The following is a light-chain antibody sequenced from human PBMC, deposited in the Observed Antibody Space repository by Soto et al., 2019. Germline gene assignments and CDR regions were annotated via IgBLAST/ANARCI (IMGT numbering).Light chain of an antibody. V-gene: IGKV3-20*01. CDR2: GAS. J-gene: IGKJ1*01. Sequence: VLAQPPGPLSLSPGERATLSCRASQSVSNNYLAWYQQKPGQAPRLLISGASNRATGIPDRFSGRGSGTDFTLTISIQQPEDFAVYYCQQYGNSGTFGQGTKVDIK. CDR3: QQYGNSGT. CDR1: QSVSNNY.